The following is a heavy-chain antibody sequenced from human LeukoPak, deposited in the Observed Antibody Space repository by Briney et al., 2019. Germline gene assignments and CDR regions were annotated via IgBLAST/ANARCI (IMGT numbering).Heavy chain of an antibody. J-gene: IGHJ4*02. CDR2: ISSSGGTI. CDR3: ARSGQHLFDF. CDR1: GFTFSSSE. V-gene: IGHV3-48*03. Sequence: GGSLRLSCAASGFTFSSSEMNWVRQAPGKGLEWVSYISSSGGTISYADSVKGRFTISRDNAKNSLYLQMNSLRVEDTAIYYCARSGQHLFDFWGQGTLVTVSS. D-gene: IGHD6-13*01.